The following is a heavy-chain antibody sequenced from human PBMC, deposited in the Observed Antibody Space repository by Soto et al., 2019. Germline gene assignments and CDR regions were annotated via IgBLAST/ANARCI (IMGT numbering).Heavy chain of an antibody. CDR2: INHSGST. J-gene: IGHJ6*02. CDR3: ARGPIYGMDV. Sequence: SETLSLTCAVYGGSFSGYYWSWIRQPPGKGLEWIGEINHSGSTNYNPSLKSRVTISVDTSKNQFSLKLSSVTAADTAVYYCARGPIYGMDVWGQGTTVTVSS. CDR1: GGSFSGYY. D-gene: IGHD5-12*01. V-gene: IGHV4-34*01.